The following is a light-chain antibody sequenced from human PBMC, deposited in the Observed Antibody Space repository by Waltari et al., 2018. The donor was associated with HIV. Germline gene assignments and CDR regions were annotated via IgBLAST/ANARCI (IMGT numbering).Light chain of an antibody. J-gene: IGKJ1*01. CDR3: QQYYSTPPT. CDR1: QNIFYSSKNANY. Sequence: DIVMTQSPHSLALSLGERATINCKSSQNIFYSSKNANYLAWYQQKPGQSPKLLIYWASSRASGVPDRFSGRGSRTDFTLSISSLQSEDVAVYFCQQYYSTPPTFGQGTRVEIK. CDR2: WAS. V-gene: IGKV4-1*01.